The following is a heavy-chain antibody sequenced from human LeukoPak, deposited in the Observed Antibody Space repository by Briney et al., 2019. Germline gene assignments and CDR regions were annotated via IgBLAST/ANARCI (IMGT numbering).Heavy chain of an antibody. Sequence: GGSLRLSRVASGFTFSSYSMNWVRQAPRKGLEWVSYISSSTIIYYADPVKGRFTISRDNAKNSLYLQMNSLRAEDTGVYYCARGFDYWGQGTLVTVSS. V-gene: IGHV3-48*01. CDR1: GFTFSSYS. CDR3: ARGFDY. J-gene: IGHJ4*02. CDR2: ISSSTII.